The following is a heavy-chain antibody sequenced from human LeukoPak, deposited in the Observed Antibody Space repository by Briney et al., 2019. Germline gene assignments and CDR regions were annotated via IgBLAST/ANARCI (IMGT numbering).Heavy chain of an antibody. D-gene: IGHD5-12*01. J-gene: IGHJ4*02. CDR1: GFTFSSYV. CDR3: AKVQRSDFDMNFDS. CDR2: ISGSDDRT. Sequence: RGSLRLSCAASGFTFSSYVMNWLRQAPGEGLEWVSTISGSDDRTFYADSVKGRFTISRDNSKNTVYLQMDSLRAGDTAVYYCAKVQRSDFDMNFDSWGQGTLVTVSS. V-gene: IGHV3-23*01.